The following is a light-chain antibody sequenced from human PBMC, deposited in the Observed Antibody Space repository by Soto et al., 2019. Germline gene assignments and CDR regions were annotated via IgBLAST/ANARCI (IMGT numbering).Light chain of an antibody. J-gene: IGKJ1*01. CDR3: QHYNDWRWT. Sequence: EIVMTQSPATLSVSPGEGATLSCSASQSISSKLAWYQQKPCQAPRLLIYGASTRATGVPARFSGSGSGTEFTLTISSLQSEDLAVYYCQHYNDWRWTFGQGTKVEIK. CDR1: QSISSK. CDR2: GAS. V-gene: IGKV3-15*01.